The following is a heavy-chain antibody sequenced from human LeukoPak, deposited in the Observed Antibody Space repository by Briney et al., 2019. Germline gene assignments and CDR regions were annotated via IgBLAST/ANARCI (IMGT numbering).Heavy chain of an antibody. J-gene: IGHJ4*02. Sequence: SETLSLTCTVSGGSISSHYWSWIRQPPGKGLEWIGYIYYSGSTNYNPSLKSRVTISVDTSKNQFSLKVSSVTAADTAVYYCARDGGEGPYFDFWGQGTLVTVSS. D-gene: IGHD2-15*01. V-gene: IGHV4-59*11. CDR2: IYYSGST. CDR3: ARDGGEGPYFDF. CDR1: GGSISSHY.